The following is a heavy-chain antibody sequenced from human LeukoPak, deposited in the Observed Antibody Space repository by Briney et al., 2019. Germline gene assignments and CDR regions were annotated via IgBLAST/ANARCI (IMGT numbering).Heavy chain of an antibody. V-gene: IGHV3-23*01. D-gene: IGHD4-17*01. CDR1: GFTLTRLV. CDR3: ARVRYGELDV. Sequence: GGSLRLSCAASGFTLTRLVISWVPEAPGHRREWILYLSGSSGSTYYANSVKGRFTDSRDDSKNTLYLQVNGLRAEDTAVYCCARVRYGELDVWGQGTTVTVSS. J-gene: IGHJ6*02. CDR2: LSGSSGST.